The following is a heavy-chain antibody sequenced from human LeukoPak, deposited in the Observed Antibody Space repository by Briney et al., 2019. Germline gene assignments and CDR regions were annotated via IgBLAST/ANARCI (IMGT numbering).Heavy chain of an antibody. V-gene: IGHV4-34*01. J-gene: IGHJ3*02. CDR2: INHSGST. CDR1: GGSFSGYY. Sequence: SSETLSLTCAVYGGSFSGYYWSWIRQPPGKGLEWIGEINHSGSTNYNPSLKSRVTISVDTSKNQFSLKLSSVTAADTAVYYCARGRGITMIPDDAFDIWGQGTMVTVSS. CDR3: ARGRGITMIPDDAFDI. D-gene: IGHD3-22*01.